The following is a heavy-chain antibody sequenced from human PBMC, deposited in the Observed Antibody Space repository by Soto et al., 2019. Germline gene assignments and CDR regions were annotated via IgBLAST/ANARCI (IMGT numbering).Heavy chain of an antibody. J-gene: IGHJ5*02. D-gene: IGHD3-10*01. Sequence: QVQLVQSGAEVKKPGSSVKVSCKASGGTFSRYTINWVRQAPGQGLEWMGRIIPIAAIANYTQKFQGRVTIPVDKSSTTAYMELSSLRSDDTAVYYCARGSTIVRGAPSWFDPWAQGTLVTVSS. CDR3: ARGSTIVRGAPSWFDP. V-gene: IGHV1-69*02. CDR1: GGTFSRYT. CDR2: IIPIAAIA.